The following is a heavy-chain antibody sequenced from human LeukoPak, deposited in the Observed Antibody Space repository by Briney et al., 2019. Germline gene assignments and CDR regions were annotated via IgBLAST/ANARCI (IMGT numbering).Heavy chain of an antibody. CDR1: GGSFSGYY. D-gene: IGHD3-22*01. CDR2: INHSGST. V-gene: IGHV4-34*01. CDR3: ARTIYDSSGYYSLHPWGDAFDI. J-gene: IGHJ3*02. Sequence: PSETLSLTCAVYGGSFSGYYWSWIRQPPGKGLEWIGEINHSGSTNYNPSLKSRVTISVDTSKNQFSLKLSSVTAADTAVYYCARTIYDSSGYYSLHPWGDAFDIWGQGTMVTVSS.